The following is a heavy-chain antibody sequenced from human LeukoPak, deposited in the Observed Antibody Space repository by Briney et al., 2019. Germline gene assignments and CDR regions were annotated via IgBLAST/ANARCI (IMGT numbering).Heavy chain of an antibody. CDR2: INQDGSEK. D-gene: IGHD7-27*01. J-gene: IGHJ4*02. CDR1: GFTFRTYW. V-gene: IGHV3-7*05. CDR3: ARGSNWAFDY. Sequence: GGSLRLSCAVSGFTFRTYWMSWVRQAPGKGLEWVANINQDGSEKYYVDSVKGRLTISRDNAKNSLYLQMNSLRAEDTAIYYCARGSNWAFDYWGQGTLVTVSS.